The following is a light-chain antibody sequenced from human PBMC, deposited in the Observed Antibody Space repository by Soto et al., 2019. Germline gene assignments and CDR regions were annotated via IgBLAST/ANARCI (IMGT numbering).Light chain of an antibody. CDR2: GAS. J-gene: IGKJ2*01. CDR1: QSISSLY. Sequence: DIVLTQSPGTLSLSPGERATLSCRARQSISSLYLAWYQQKPGQAPRLLIYGASSRATGIPDRFSGSGSREDFTLTISRLEPEDFEVYYCQQYGSSPPYTFGQGTKLAIK. V-gene: IGKV3-20*01. CDR3: QQYGSSPPYT.